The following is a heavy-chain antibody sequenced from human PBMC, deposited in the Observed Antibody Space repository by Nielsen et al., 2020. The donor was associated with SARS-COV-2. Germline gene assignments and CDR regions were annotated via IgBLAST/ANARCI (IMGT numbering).Heavy chain of an antibody. CDR2: ISPNRGAT. V-gene: IGHV1-2*06. CDR3: ATEVNQGGMVV. Sequence: ASLKVSCKASGYTATDYFVHWVRQAPGQGLEWMGRISPNRGATNYAQTFQGRVIMTRDTSTATAYIELSRLTSDDPAVYYCATEVNQGGMVVWGQGTTVIVSS. J-gene: IGHJ6*02. CDR1: GYTATDYF. D-gene: IGHD1-14*01.